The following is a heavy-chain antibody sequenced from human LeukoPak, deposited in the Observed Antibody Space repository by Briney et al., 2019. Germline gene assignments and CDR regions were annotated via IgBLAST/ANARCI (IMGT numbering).Heavy chain of an antibody. CDR1: GGSISSYY. J-gene: IGHJ6*03. CDR3: ATYGSNYVSYYYYMXX. V-gene: IGHV4-59*04. D-gene: IGHD4-11*01. CDR2: IYHSGST. Sequence: PSETLSLTCTVSGGSISSYYWSWIWQPPGKGLEWIGSIYHSGSTYYNPSLKSRVTISVDTSKNQFSLKLSSVTAADTAVYYCATYGSNYVSYYYYMXXWGKXTTXT.